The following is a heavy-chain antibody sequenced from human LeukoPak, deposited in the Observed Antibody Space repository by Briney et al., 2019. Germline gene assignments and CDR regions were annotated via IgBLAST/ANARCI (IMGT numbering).Heavy chain of an antibody. CDR2: VYFSGST. V-gene: IGHV4-61*01. J-gene: IGHJ4*02. Sequence: PSETLSLTCTVSGASVSSATYYWSWIRQPPGKGLEWIGYVYFSGSTNYKASLKSRVTISLDTSNNQFSLKLSSVTAADTALYYCARLRVAEYYFDSWGQGTLVTVSS. D-gene: IGHD6-13*01. CDR1: GASVSSATYY. CDR3: ARLRVAEYYFDS.